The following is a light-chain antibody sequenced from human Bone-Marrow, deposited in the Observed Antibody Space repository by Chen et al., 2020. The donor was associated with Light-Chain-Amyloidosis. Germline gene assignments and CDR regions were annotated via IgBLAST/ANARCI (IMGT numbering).Light chain of an antibody. V-gene: IGLV2-14*01. CDR3: SSYTSSSTLE. Sequence: QPALTQPASVSGSPGQSITISCTGTSSDVGGYNFISWYQQHPGKAPKLMIYAVSNRPSGVSNRFSGSKSGNTASLTISGLQAEDEADYYCSSYTSSSTLEFGGGTKLTVL. J-gene: IGLJ3*02. CDR1: SSDVGGYNF. CDR2: AVS.